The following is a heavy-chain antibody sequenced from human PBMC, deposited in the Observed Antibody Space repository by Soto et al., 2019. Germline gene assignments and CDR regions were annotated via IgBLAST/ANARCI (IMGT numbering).Heavy chain of an antibody. J-gene: IGHJ5*02. V-gene: IGHV3-21*01. CDR1: GFTFSSYS. CDR3: ARDTGFGESDNWFDP. Sequence: GGSLRLSCAASGFTFSSYSMNWVRQAPGKGLEWVSSISSSSSYIYYADSVKGRFTISRDNAKNSLYLQMNSLRAEDTAVYYCARDTGFGESDNWFDPWGQGTLVTVSS. CDR2: ISSSSSYI. D-gene: IGHD3-10*01.